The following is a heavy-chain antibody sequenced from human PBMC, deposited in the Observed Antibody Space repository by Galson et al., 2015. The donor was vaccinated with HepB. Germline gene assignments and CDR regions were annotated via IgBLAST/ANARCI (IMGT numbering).Heavy chain of an antibody. Sequence: SLRLSCAASGFTFSSYAMSWVRQAPGKGLERVSAISGSGGSTYYADSVKGRFTISRDNSKNTLYLQMNSLRAEDTAVYYCAKVSHWIVAGYAFDIWGQGTMVTVSS. CDR2: ISGSGGST. CDR1: GFTFSSYA. J-gene: IGHJ3*02. D-gene: IGHD3-22*01. CDR3: AKVSHWIVAGYAFDI. V-gene: IGHV3-23*01.